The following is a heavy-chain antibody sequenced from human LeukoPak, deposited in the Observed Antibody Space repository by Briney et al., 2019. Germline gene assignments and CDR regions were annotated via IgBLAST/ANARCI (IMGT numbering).Heavy chain of an antibody. CDR3: ARCTTGRTFGSLREIKRSREIDY. V-gene: IGHV3-23*01. D-gene: IGHD1-1*01. J-gene: IGHJ4*02. Sequence: PGGSLRLSCAASGFTLSSYAMSWVRQAPGKGLEWVSAISDSGNTYHADSVKGRFTISRDSSKNTLFLQMNSLRVEDTAVYYCARCTTGRTFGSLREIKRSREIDYWGQGTLVTVSS. CDR1: GFTLSSYA. CDR2: ISDSGNT.